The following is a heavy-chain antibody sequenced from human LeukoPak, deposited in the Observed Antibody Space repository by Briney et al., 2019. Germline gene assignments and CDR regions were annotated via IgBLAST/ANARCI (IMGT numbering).Heavy chain of an antibody. Sequence: GGSLRLSCAASGFTFSSYAMSWVRQAPGKGLEWVSAISGSGGSTYYADSVKGRFTISRDNSKNTLYLQMNSLRAEDTAVYYCAKADSSGWYSALFDYWGQGTLVTVSS. CDR1: GFTFSSYA. V-gene: IGHV3-23*01. D-gene: IGHD6-19*01. CDR3: AKADSSGWYSALFDY. J-gene: IGHJ4*02. CDR2: ISGSGGST.